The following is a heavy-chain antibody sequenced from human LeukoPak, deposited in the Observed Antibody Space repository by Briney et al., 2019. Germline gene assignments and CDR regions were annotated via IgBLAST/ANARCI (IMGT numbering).Heavy chain of an antibody. CDR1: GFSFRKYG. CDR3: GKDPNGDYVGGFDF. D-gene: IGHD3-16*01. J-gene: IGHJ3*01. Sequence: GGALRHSCADSGFSFRKYGMRWVRQAPGRGVEWVSGISGNGGSTYYADSVKGRFTISREQSKNTFFLQMNSLRVEDTALYYCGKDPNGDYVGGFDFWGQGTMVTVSS. V-gene: IGHV3-23*01. CDR2: ISGNGGST.